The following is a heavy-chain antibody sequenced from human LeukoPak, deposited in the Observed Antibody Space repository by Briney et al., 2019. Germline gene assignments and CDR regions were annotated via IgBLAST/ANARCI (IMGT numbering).Heavy chain of an antibody. J-gene: IGHJ4*02. CDR1: GYTFTSYG. CDR2: ISAYNGNT. CDR3: ARGGGDIVVVPAALPYYFDY. Sequence: GASVKVSCKASGYTFTSYGISWVRQAPGQGLEWMGWISAYNGNTNYAQKLQGRVTMTTDTSTSTAYMELRSLRSDDTAVYYCARGGGDIVVVPAALPYYFDYWGQGTLVTVSS. V-gene: IGHV1-18*01. D-gene: IGHD2-2*01.